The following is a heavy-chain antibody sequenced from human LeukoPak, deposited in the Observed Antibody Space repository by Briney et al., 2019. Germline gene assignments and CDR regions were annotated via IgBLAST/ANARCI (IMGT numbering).Heavy chain of an antibody. V-gene: IGHV1-2*02. CDR1: GYTFTGYY. Sequence: ASVKVSCKASGYTFTGYYMHWVRQARGQGLEWMGWINPNSGGTNYAQKFQGRVTMTRDTSISTAYMELSRLRSDDMAVYYCARDFEQLARNWFDPWGQGTLVTVSS. CDR3: ARDFEQLARNWFDP. D-gene: IGHD6-6*01. CDR2: INPNSGGT. J-gene: IGHJ5*02.